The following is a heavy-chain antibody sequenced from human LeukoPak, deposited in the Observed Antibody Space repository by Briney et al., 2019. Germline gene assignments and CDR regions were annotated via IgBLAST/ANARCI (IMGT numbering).Heavy chain of an antibody. CDR1: GGSISSRSYY. CDR3: ARLADYYYYMDV. V-gene: IGHV4-39*07. D-gene: IGHD6-25*01. J-gene: IGHJ6*03. Sequence: PPVTLSLTCTVSGGSISSRSYYWGWIRQPPGKGLEWIGSIYHSGSTYYNPSLKSRVTISVDTSKKQFSLRLNSVTAADTAVYYCARLADYYYYMDVWGKGTTVTVSS. CDR2: IYHSGST.